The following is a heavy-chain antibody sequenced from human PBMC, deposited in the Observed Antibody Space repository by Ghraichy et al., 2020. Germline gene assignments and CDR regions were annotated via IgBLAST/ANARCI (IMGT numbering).Heavy chain of an antibody. CDR1: GGSINNYY. CDR3: ARVGWTNKYYFDY. V-gene: IGHV4-59*01. D-gene: IGHD3/OR15-3a*01. CDR2: IYYSGST. J-gene: IGHJ4*02. Sequence: SETLSLTCTVSGGSINNYYWTWIQQPPGKGLEWIGYIYYSGSTSYNPSLKSRVTISVDTSKNQFSLKLSSVTAADTAVYYCARVGWTNKYYFDYWGQGTLVTVSS.